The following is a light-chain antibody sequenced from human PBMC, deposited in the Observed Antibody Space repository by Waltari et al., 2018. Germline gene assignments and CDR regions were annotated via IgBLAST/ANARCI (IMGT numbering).Light chain of an antibody. Sequence: SYELTQPPSVSVSPGQTARITCSGDALPKQYAYWYQEKPDQAPGLLVYKESERPSGNPERFSGSSSGTTVTLTISGVQADDEADYYCQSADSSGTQGVFGTGTKVTVL. V-gene: IGLV3-25*03. CDR3: QSADSSGTQGV. CDR2: KES. CDR1: ALPKQY. J-gene: IGLJ1*01.